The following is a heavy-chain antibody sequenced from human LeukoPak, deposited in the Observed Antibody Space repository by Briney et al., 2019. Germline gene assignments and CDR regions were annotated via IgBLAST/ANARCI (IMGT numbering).Heavy chain of an antibody. CDR2: ISAYNGNT. D-gene: IGHD4-11*01. CDR3: ARGPTEYSHYVGFDP. Sequence: ASVKVSCKASGYTFTSYGISWVRQAPGQGLEWMGWISAYNGNTNYAQKLQGRVTMTTDTSTSTAYMELRSLRSDDTAIYYCARGPTEYSHYVGFDPWGQGTLVTVSS. J-gene: IGHJ5*02. V-gene: IGHV1-18*01. CDR1: GYTFTSYG.